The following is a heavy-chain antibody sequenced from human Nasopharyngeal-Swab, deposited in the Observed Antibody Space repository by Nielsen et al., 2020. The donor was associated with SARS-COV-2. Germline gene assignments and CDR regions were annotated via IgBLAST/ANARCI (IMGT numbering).Heavy chain of an antibody. CDR2: TYYRSKWYN. CDR3: ARASSITIFGVVISRGYYYYGMDV. D-gene: IGHD3-3*01. V-gene: IGHV6-1*01. J-gene: IGHJ6*02. Sequence: WIRQSPSRGLEWLGRTYYRSKWYNDYAVSVKSRVTINPDTSKNQLSLQLNSVTPEDTAVYYCARASSITIFGVVISRGYYYYGMDVWGQGTTVTVSS.